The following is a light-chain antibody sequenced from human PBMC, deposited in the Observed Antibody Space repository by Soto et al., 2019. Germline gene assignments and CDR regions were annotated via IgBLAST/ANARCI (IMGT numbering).Light chain of an antibody. Sequence: DIQMTQSPSSLSASVGDTVTITRRASENISRYLNWYQQKVGKAPKLLIYAASSLQSAVPSRFSGSGSGTDFTLTISSLLPEDFSTYYCHQSHSFPYTFGKGTKVDIK. CDR3: HQSHSFPYT. J-gene: IGKJ2*01. CDR1: ENISRY. V-gene: IGKV1-39*01. CDR2: AAS.